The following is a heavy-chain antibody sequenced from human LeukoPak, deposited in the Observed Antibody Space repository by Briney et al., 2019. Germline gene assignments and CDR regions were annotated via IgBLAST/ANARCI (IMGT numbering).Heavy chain of an antibody. Sequence: SETLSLTCTVSGGSISSSSYYWGWIRQPPGKGLEWIGSIYYSGSTYYNPSLKSRVTISVDTSKNQFSLKLSSVTAADAAVYYCASLGEMATMVDYWGQGTLVTVSS. D-gene: IGHD5-24*01. CDR2: IYYSGST. J-gene: IGHJ4*02. V-gene: IGHV4-39*01. CDR3: ASLGEMATMVDY. CDR1: GGSISSSSYY.